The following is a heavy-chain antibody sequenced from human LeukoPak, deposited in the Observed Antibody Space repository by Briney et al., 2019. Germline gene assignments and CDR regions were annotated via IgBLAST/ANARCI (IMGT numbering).Heavy chain of an antibody. J-gene: IGHJ3*02. V-gene: IGHV1-69*13. D-gene: IGHD3-10*01. Sequence: SVKVSCKASGGTFSSYAISWVRQAPGQGLEWMGGIIPIFGTANYVQKFQGRVTITADESTSTAYMELSSLRSEDTAVYYCARDPRYGSGSYGAFDIWGQGTMVTVSS. CDR1: GGTFSSYA. CDR2: IIPIFGTA. CDR3: ARDPRYGSGSYGAFDI.